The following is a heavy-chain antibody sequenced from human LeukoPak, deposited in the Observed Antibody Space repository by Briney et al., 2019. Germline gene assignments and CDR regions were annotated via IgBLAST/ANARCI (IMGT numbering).Heavy chain of an antibody. CDR1: GGSISSYY. V-gene: IGHV4-59*01. CDR2: INYSGST. CDR3: ARATTDAWIGHYTGGYYYMDV. D-gene: IGHD3-3*01. Sequence: SETLSLTCTVSGGSISSYYWSWIRQPPGKGLEWIGYINYSGSTNYNPSLKSRVTIFLDTSKNQISLELSSLTGADTAVYFCARATTDAWIGHYTGGYYYMDVWGKGTTVTVSS. J-gene: IGHJ6*03.